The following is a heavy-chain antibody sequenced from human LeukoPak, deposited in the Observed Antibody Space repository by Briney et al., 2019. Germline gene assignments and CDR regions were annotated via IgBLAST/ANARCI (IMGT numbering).Heavy chain of an antibody. V-gene: IGHV1-46*01. D-gene: IGHD1-7*01. CDR3: ARDQDWNYAFDI. J-gene: IGHJ3*02. CDR2: INPSGGST. CDR1: GYTLTSYF. Sequence: RASVTVSCKASGYTLTSYFIHWVRQAPGQGLEWMGIINPSGGSTSYAQKFQGRVTMTRDTSTSTVYMELSSLRSEDTAVYYCARDQDWNYAFDIWGQGTMVTVSS.